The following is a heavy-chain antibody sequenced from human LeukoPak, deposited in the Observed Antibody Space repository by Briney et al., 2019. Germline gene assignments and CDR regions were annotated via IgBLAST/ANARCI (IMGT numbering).Heavy chain of an antibody. Sequence: GGSLRLSCGASGFTFSSHDMHWVRQATGKGLEWVSAIGTAGDTYYPGSVKGRFTISRENAKNSLYLQMNSLRAEDTAVYYCARDISVCSGGSCYDNWFDPWGQGTLVTVSS. CDR1: GFTFSSHD. CDR3: ARDISVCSGGSCYDNWFDP. D-gene: IGHD2-15*01. J-gene: IGHJ5*02. V-gene: IGHV3-13*01. CDR2: IGTAGDT.